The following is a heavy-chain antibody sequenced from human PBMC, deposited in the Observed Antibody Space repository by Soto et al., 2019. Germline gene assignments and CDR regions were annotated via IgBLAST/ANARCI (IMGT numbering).Heavy chain of an antibody. V-gene: IGHV3-73*01. CDR2: IRSKGNNYAT. D-gene: IGHD3-3*01. J-gene: IGHJ6*03. CDR1: GFTFSGSA. CDR3: SRQASDFWSGKPQYYMDV. Sequence: PGGSLSLSCAASGFTFSGSALHWVRRASGTGLEWVGRIRSKGNNYATAYGASLTGRFTISRDDSKNTAYLQMNSLNTEDTAVYYCSRQASDFWSGKPQYYMDVWGKGTTVTVSS.